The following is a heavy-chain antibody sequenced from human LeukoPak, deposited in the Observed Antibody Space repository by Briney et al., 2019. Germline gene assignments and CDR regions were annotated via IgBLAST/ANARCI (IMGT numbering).Heavy chain of an antibody. Sequence: TSETLSLTCTVSGXPISNYYGSWIRQPAGKGLEWIGRIYSSGTTIYNPSLKSRVTMSVDTSKNQFSLKLSSVTAADTAVYFCASGSSGYDPWGQGTLVTVSS. CDR1: GXPISNYY. D-gene: IGHD5-12*01. V-gene: IGHV4-4*07. J-gene: IGHJ5*02. CDR2: IYSSGTT. CDR3: ASGSSGYDP.